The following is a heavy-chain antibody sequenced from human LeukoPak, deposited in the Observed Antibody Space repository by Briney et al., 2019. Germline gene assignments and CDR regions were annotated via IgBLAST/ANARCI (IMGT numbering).Heavy chain of an antibody. J-gene: IGHJ4*02. CDR2: ISTSGSTK. D-gene: IGHD3-10*01. V-gene: IGHV3-11*01. CDR3: ARNMVRGVIFPLGY. Sequence: GGSLRLPCAASGFTFSDYYMNWIRQAPGKGLEWVSYISTSGSTKYYADSVKGRFTMSRDNAKNSLYLQMNSLRAEDTAVYYCARNMVRGVIFPLGYWGQGILVTVSS. CDR1: GFTFSDYY.